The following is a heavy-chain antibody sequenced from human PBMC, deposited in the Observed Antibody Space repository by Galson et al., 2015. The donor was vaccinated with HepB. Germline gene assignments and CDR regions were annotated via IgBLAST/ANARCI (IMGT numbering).Heavy chain of an antibody. CDR3: IRMADLSGYSSS. J-gene: IGHJ4*02. Sequence: SLRLSCAASGFTFSGSAIHWVRQTSGKGLEWVGRIRSKASNYATAYAASVKGRSTISRDDSKNTAYLHMKSLKTEDTAVYYCIRMADLSGYSSSWGQGTLVTVSS. CDR2: IRSKASNYAT. CDR1: GFTFSGSA. D-gene: IGHD6-13*01. V-gene: IGHV3-73*01.